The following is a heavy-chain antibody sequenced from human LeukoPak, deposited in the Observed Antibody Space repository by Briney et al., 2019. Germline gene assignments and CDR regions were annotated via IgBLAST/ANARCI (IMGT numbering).Heavy chain of an antibody. CDR2: IIPIVGIA. Sequence: SSAKVSCKASGGTFSSYAISWVRQAPGQGLEWMGTIIPIVGIANYAQKFQGRVTITADKFTSTAYMELSSLRSEDTAVYYCARDGEMATIYFDYWGQGTLVTVSS. CDR3: ARDGEMATIYFDY. J-gene: IGHJ4*02. V-gene: IGHV1-69*04. D-gene: IGHD5-24*01. CDR1: GGTFSSYA.